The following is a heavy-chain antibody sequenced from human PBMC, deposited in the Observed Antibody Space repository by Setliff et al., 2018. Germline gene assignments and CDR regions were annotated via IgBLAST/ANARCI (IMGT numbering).Heavy chain of an antibody. CDR1: GGTFSDYY. CDR2: INHSGSS. J-gene: IGHJ5*02. Sequence: PSETLSLTCAASGGTFSDYYWTWIRQPPGKGLEWIGEINHSGSSNYNPSLKSRLIITRDTSKNQVSLKLTSVTAADTAVYYCGRGFSRIEGWGNWFDPWGQGILVTVS. D-gene: IGHD2-15*01. CDR3: GRGFSRIEGWGNWFDP. V-gene: IGHV4-34*08.